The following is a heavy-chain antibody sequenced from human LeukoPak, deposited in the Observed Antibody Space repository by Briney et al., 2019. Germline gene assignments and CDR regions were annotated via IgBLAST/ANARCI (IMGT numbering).Heavy chain of an antibody. V-gene: IGHV3-53*01. CDR1: GFTVSSNY. Sequence: GGSLRLSCAASGFTVSSNYMSWVRQAPGKGLEWVSVIYSGGSTYYADSVKGRFTISRDNSKNTLYLQMNSLRAEDTAVYYCARDPTRGYSYGYFDYWGQGTLVTVSS. J-gene: IGHJ4*02. CDR2: IYSGGST. D-gene: IGHD5-18*01. CDR3: ARDPTRGYSYGYFDY.